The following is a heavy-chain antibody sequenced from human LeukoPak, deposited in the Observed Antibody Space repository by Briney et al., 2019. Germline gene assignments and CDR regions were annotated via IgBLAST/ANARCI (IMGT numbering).Heavy chain of an antibody. Sequence: GGSLRLSCAASGFTFSSYAMHWVRQAPGKGLEWVAVISYDGSNKYYADSVKGRFTISRDNSKNTLYLQMNSLRAEDTAVYYCARDQGYYGSGSLGTLDYWGQGTLVTVSS. V-gene: IGHV3-30*14. CDR1: GFTFSSYA. D-gene: IGHD3-10*01. CDR3: ARDQGYYGSGSLGTLDY. CDR2: ISYDGSNK. J-gene: IGHJ4*02.